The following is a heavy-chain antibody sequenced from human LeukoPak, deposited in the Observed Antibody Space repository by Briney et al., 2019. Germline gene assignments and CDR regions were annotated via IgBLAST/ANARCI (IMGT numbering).Heavy chain of an antibody. V-gene: IGHV4-39*07. D-gene: IGHD3-22*01. CDR3: VTYYFDSSGPKKNY. CDR1: GGSISSSSYY. Sequence: SETLSLTCTVSGGSISSSSYYWRWIRQPPGKGLEWIGEINHSGSTNYNPSLKSRVTISVDTSKKQFSLKLSSVTAADTAVYYCVTYYFDSSGPKKNYWGQGTLVTVSS. J-gene: IGHJ4*02. CDR2: INHSGST.